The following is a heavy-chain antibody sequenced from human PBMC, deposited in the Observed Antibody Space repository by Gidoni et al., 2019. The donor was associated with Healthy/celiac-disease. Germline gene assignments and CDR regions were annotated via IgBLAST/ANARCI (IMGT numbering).Heavy chain of an antibody. J-gene: IGHJ3*02. Sequence: EVQLLESGGGLVQPGGSLRLSCAASGFTFSSDAMSGVRQAPCKGREWVSAISGSGGSTYYADSGKGRFTISRDNAKNTLYLQMNSLSAEDTAVYYCAKTRRFAFDIWGQGTMVTVSS. CDR2: ISGSGGST. V-gene: IGHV3-23*01. CDR1: GFTFSSDA. D-gene: IGHD4-17*01. CDR3: AKTRRFAFDI.